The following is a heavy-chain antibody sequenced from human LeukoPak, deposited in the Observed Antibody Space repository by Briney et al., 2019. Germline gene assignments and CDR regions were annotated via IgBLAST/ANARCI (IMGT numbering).Heavy chain of an antibody. Sequence: PSETLSLTYAVSGVSITSSPWWSWVRQPPGKGLVWVGEINQSGRANYSPSLESRVTMSIDKSRNQFSLSLASVTAADTAVYYCTRLKVLDITWWPADYWGPGTLVTVSS. D-gene: IGHD2-15*01. CDR3: TRLKVLDITWWPADY. CDR1: GVSITSSPW. CDR2: INQSGRA. J-gene: IGHJ4*02. V-gene: IGHV4-4*02.